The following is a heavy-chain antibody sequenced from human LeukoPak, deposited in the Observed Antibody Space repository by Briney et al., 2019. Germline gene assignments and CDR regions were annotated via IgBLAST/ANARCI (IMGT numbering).Heavy chain of an antibody. CDR3: ARDFAPYGDYVLGY. J-gene: IGHJ4*02. Sequence: PGGSLRLSCAASGFTVSSNYMSWVRQAPGKGLEWVSIIYRDGRTYYADSVRGRFTISRDNSKNTLYLQMSSLRAEDTAVYYCARDFAPYGDYVLGYWGQGTLVTVSS. CDR2: IYRDGRT. D-gene: IGHD4-17*01. V-gene: IGHV3-53*01. CDR1: GFTVSSNY.